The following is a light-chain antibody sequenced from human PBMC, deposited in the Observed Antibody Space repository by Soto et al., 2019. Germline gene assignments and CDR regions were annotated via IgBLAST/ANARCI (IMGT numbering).Light chain of an antibody. J-gene: IGKJ1*01. Sequence: DIVLTQSPGTLYLSPGETATLSCRASQSVSSGYLAWYQQRPGQAPRLLIYGASTRATGIPDRFSGSGSGTDFTLTISRLEPEDFAVYYCQQYGTSPWTFGQGTKVDIK. CDR1: QSVSSGY. CDR3: QQYGTSPWT. V-gene: IGKV3-20*01. CDR2: GAS.